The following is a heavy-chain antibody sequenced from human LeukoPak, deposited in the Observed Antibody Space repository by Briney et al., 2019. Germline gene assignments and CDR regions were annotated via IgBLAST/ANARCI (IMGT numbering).Heavy chain of an antibody. CDR3: ATRYCGGDCHRLLYYFDY. J-gene: IGHJ4*02. V-gene: IGHV1-24*01. D-gene: IGHD2-21*02. CDR1: GYTLTELS. CDR2: FDPEDGET. Sequence: ASVQVSCKVSGYTLTELSMHWVRQAPGKGLEWMGGFDPEDGETIYAQKFQGRVTMTEDTSTDTAYMELSSLRSEDTAVYYCATRYCGGDCHRLLYYFDYWGQGTLVTVSS.